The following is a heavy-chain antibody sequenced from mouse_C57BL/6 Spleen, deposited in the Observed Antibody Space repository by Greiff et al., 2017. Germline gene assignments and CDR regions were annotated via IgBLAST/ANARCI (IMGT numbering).Heavy chain of an antibody. CDR2: IDPSDSYT. Sequence: QVQLQQPGAELVRPGTSVKLSCKASGYTFTSYWMHWVKQRPGQGLEWIGVIDPSDSYTNYNQKFKGKATLTVDTSSSTAYMQLSSLTSEDSAIYYCARYEDYGSVYYAMDYWGQGTSVTVSS. CDR3: ARYEDYGSVYYAMDY. D-gene: IGHD1-1*01. CDR1: GYTFTSYW. V-gene: IGHV1-59*01. J-gene: IGHJ4*01.